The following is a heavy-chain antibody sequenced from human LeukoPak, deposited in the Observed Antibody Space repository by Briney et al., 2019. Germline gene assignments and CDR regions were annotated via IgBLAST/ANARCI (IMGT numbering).Heavy chain of an antibody. V-gene: IGHV3-7*01. CDR2: IKQDGSEK. CDR1: GFTFSSYW. D-gene: IGHD3-9*01. J-gene: IGHJ6*02. CDR3: ARVIDILTGYYDYYAMDG. Sequence: GSLRLSCAASGFTFSSYWMSWVRQAPGKGLEWVANIKQDGSEKYYVDSVKGRFTISRDNAKNSLYLQMNSLRAEDTAVYYCARVIDILTGYYDYYAMDGWGQGTTVTVSS.